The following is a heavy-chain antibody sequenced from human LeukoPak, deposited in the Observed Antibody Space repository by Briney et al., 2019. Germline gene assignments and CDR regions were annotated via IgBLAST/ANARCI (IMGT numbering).Heavy chain of an antibody. CDR3: ATMMARTFKPTPDAFDI. J-gene: IGHJ3*02. Sequence: EASVTVSCKVSGYTLTELSMHWVRQAPGKGLEWMGGFDPEDGETIYAQKFQGRVTMTEDTSTDTAYMELSSLRSEDTAVYYCATMMARTFKPTPDAFDIWGQGTMVTVSS. CDR2: FDPEDGET. D-gene: IGHD5-24*01. CDR1: GYTLTELS. V-gene: IGHV1-24*01.